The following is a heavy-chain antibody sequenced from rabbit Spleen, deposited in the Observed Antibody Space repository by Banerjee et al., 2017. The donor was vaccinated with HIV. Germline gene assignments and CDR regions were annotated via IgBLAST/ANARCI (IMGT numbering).Heavy chain of an antibody. D-gene: IGHD4-1*01. J-gene: IGHJ4*01. CDR3: VREVAAKFKL. V-gene: IGHV1S45*01. CDR1: GVSLNDKDV. CDR2: INIVTGKS. Sequence: QEQLVESGGGLVKPEGSLTLTCKASGVSLNDKDVMCWVRQAPGKGLEWIACINIVTGKSVYASWAKGRFTMSRTSSTTVTLQMTSLTAADTATYFCVREVAAKFKLWGPGTLVTVS.